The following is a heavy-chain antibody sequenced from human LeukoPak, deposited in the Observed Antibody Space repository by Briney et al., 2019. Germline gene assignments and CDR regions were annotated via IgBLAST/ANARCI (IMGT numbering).Heavy chain of an antibody. D-gene: IGHD2-2*01. V-gene: IGHV3-7*01. Sequence: GGSLRLSCATSGFTFSSYWMSWVRRAPGKGLEWVANIKQDGSQIFYVDSVKGRFTISRDTAKNSLSLQMNSLRAEDTSVYYCAREYCSGTSCYGYFDYWGQGTLVTVSS. CDR1: GFTFSSYW. CDR2: IKQDGSQI. J-gene: IGHJ4*02. CDR3: AREYCSGTSCYGYFDY.